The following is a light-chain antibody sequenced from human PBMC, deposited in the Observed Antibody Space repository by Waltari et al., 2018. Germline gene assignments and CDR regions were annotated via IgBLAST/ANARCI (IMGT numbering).Light chain of an antibody. CDR2: DAC. J-gene: IGKJ5*01. CDR3: QQYNRWPPIT. CDR1: QSVSSY. Sequence: EIVLTQSPATLSLSPGERATLSCRASQSVSSYLAWYQQKPGQAPRLLIYDACNRATGIPARFSGSGSGTEFTLTISSLEPEDFAVYYCQQYNRWPPITFGQGTRLEIK. V-gene: IGKV3-11*01.